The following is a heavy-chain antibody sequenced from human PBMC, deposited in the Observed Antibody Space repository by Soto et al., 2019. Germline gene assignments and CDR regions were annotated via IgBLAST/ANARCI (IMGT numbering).Heavy chain of an antibody. CDR3: AGIDYSTSAGV. V-gene: IGHV3-64*04. CDR1: GVTFSNYA. J-gene: IGHJ6*02. CDR2: IRSDGGGT. D-gene: IGHD6-13*01. Sequence: GGSLRLSCSVSGVTFSNYAMHWVRQAPGKGLEYVSAIRSDGGGTYYADSVKGRFTISRDNSKNTLYLQMSSLRAEDTAVYFCAGIDYSTSAGVWGQGTAVTVSS.